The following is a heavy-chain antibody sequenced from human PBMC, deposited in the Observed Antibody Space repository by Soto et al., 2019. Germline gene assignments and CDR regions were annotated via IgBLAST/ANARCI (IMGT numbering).Heavy chain of an antibody. D-gene: IGHD6-13*01. V-gene: IGHV3-21*01. CDR2: ISSNSAYI. CDR1: GFTFRSFT. J-gene: IGHJ5*02. CDR3: TRDASRDSSARGWFDP. Sequence: GGSLRLSCAASGFTFRSFTMNWVRQAPGKGLEWVSTISSNSAYIYYTDALRGRFTTSRDNAKNSLHLQMNSLRAEDTAVYYCTRDASRDSSARGWFDPWGPGTLVTVSS.